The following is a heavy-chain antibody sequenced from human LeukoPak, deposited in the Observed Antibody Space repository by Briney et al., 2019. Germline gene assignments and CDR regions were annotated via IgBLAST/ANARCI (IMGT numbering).Heavy chain of an antibody. CDR1: GFTFSSYA. CDR3: AKGYRTYYYDSTAFDI. V-gene: IGHV3-23*03. Sequence: GGSLRPSCAASGFTFSSYAMSWVRQAPGKGLEWVSVIYSGGSTYYADSVKGRFTISRDNSKNTLYLQMNSLRAEDTAVYYCAKGYRTYYYDSTAFDIWGQGTMVTVSS. D-gene: IGHD3-22*01. CDR2: IYSGGST. J-gene: IGHJ3*02.